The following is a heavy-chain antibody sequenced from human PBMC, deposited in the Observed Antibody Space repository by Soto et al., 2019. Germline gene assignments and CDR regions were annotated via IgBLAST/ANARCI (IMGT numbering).Heavy chain of an antibody. D-gene: IGHD3-3*01. CDR3: PGVFPYFDFWVGYPALVGMDV. J-gene: IGHJ6*04. Sequence: GESLKISCKGSGYSFTSYWISWVRQMHGKGLEWMGRIDPSDSYTNYSPSFQGHVTISADKSISTAYLQWSSLKASDTAMYYCPGVFPYFDFWVGYPALVGMDVWGKATTLT. CDR2: IDPSDSYT. V-gene: IGHV5-10-1*01. CDR1: GYSFTSYW.